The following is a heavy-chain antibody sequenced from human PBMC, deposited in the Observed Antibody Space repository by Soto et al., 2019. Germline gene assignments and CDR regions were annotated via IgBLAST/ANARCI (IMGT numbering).Heavy chain of an antibody. J-gene: IGHJ4*02. CDR1: GYTFTSYG. CDR3: ARDVYSRARDYFDY. D-gene: IGHD6-13*01. Sequence: ESSVKVSCKASGYTFTSYGISWVRQAPGQGLEWMGWISAYNGNTNYAQKLQGRVTMTTDTSTSTAYMELRSLRSDDTAVYYCARDVYSRARDYFDYWGQGTLVTVSS. CDR2: ISAYNGNT. V-gene: IGHV1-18*04.